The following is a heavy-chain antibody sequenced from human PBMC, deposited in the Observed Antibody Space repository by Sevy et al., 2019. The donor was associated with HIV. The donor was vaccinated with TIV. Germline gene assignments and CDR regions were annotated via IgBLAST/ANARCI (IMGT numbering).Heavy chain of an antibody. CDR2: IWFDGSNT. D-gene: IGHD4-17*01. CDR3: ARDLEFYDYGDYGPAFMPDY. Sequence: GGSLRLSCAASGFTFSTYGMHWVRQAPGKGLEWVAVIWFDGSNTYYADSVKGAFTISRGIANNTLQLKMNSLRAEDTAVYYCARDLEFYDYGDYGPAFMPDYWGQGTLVTVSS. J-gene: IGHJ4*02. CDR1: GFTFSTYG. V-gene: IGHV3-33*01.